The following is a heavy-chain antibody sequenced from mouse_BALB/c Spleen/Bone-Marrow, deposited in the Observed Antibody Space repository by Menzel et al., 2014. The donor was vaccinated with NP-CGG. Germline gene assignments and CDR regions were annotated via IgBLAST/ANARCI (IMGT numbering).Heavy chain of an antibody. D-gene: IGHD2-3*01. Sequence: EVKLVESGGGLVQPGGSLKLSCAASGFGFRRYWMSWVRQAPGKGLEWIGEINPESSTINYTPSLKDKFIISRDNAKNTLYLQMSKVRSEDTALYYCARLGYYGYFVDWGQGTTLTVSS. CDR2: INPESSTI. V-gene: IGHV4-1*02. CDR1: GFGFRRYW. CDR3: ARLGYYGYFVD. J-gene: IGHJ2*01.